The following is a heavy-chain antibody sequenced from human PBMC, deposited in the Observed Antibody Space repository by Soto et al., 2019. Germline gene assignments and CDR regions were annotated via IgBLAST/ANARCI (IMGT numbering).Heavy chain of an antibody. D-gene: IGHD3-3*01. CDR1: GGTFSSYA. CDR3: ASQGGLRFLEWLSYTGDWFDP. Sequence: GASVKVSCKASGGTFSSYAISWVRQAPGQGLEWMGGIIPIFGTANYAQKFQGRVTITADKSTSTAYMELSSLRSEDTAVYYCASQGGLRFLEWLSYTGDWFDPWGQGTLVTVSS. V-gene: IGHV1-69*06. J-gene: IGHJ5*02. CDR2: IIPIFGTA.